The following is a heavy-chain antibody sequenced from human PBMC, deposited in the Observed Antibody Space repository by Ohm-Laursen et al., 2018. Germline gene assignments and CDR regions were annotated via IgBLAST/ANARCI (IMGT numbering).Heavy chain of an antibody. CDR1: GFTFSSYA. V-gene: IGHV3-23*01. D-gene: IGHD3-3*01. CDR2: ISGSGGST. Sequence: GSLRLSCAASGFTFSSYAMSWVRQAPGKGLEWVSAISGSGGSTYYADSVKGRFTISRDNSKNTLYLQMNSLRAEDTAVYYCAKEGRFLEWKAYYYGMDVWGQGTTVTVSS. CDR3: AKEGRFLEWKAYYYGMDV. J-gene: IGHJ6*02.